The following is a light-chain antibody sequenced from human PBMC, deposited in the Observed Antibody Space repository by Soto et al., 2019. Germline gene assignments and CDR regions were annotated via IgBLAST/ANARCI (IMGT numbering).Light chain of an antibody. CDR2: SNN. J-gene: IGLJ1*01. CDR3: ASWDDSLNGHV. Sequence: QSVLTQPPSASGTPGQRVTISCSGSNSNIRSNTVNWYQQLPGTAPKLLIYSNNQRPSGVPDRFSGSKSGTSASLAISGLQSEDETDHYCASWDDSLNGHVFGTGTKVTVL. CDR1: NSNIRSNT. V-gene: IGLV1-44*01.